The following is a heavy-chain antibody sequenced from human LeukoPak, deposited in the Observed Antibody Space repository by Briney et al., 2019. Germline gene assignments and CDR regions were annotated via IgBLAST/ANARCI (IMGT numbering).Heavy chain of an antibody. CDR1: GFTFSSYG. D-gene: IGHD4-11*01. J-gene: IGHJ4*02. CDR2: ISASGGST. CDR3: AKDPRMTTLDY. V-gene: IGHV3-23*01. Sequence: GGSLRLSCAASGFTFSSYGMHWVRQAPGKGLEWVSAISASGGSTYYADSEKGLFTISRDNSKNTLYLQMHSLRGEDTAVYYCAKDPRMTTLDYWGQGTLVTVS.